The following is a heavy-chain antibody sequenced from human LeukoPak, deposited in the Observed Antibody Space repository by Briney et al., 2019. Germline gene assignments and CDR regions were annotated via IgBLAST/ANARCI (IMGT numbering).Heavy chain of an antibody. J-gene: IGHJ5*02. V-gene: IGHV4-38-2*02. Sequence: PSETLSLTCTVSGYSISSGYYWGWIRPPPGKGLEWIGSIYHSGSTYYNPSLKSRVTISVDTSKNQFSLKLSSVTAADTAVYYCARGPHVLMVYAIKNWFDPWGQGTLVTVSS. CDR1: GYSISSGYY. D-gene: IGHD2-8*01. CDR2: IYHSGST. CDR3: ARGPHVLMVYAIKNWFDP.